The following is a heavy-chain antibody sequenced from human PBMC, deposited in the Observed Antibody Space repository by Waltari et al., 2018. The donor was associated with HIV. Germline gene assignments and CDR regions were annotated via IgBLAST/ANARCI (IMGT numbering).Heavy chain of an antibody. Sequence: QVQLQESGPGLVKPSETLSLTCTVSGGSISSYYWSWIRQPAGKGLEWIGRIYTSGSTNYNPSLKSRVTMSVDTSKNQFSLKLSSVTAADMAVYYCARAPQAYYYDSSGYYNWFDPWGQGTLVTVSS. J-gene: IGHJ5*02. V-gene: IGHV4-4*07. CDR1: GGSISSYY. CDR2: IYTSGST. CDR3: ARAPQAYYYDSSGYYNWFDP. D-gene: IGHD3-22*01.